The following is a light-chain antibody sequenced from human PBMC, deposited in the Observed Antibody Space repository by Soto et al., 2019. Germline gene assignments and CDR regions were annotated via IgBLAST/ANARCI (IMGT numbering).Light chain of an antibody. CDR2: GAS. CDR3: QQYGSSQFT. Sequence: EIVLTQSPGTLSLSPGERATLSCRASQSVSSSYLAWYQQKPGQAPRLLIYGASSRATGIPDRFSGSGSGTDFTLTISRLEPEDFAVYYCQQYGSSQFTFGTGTKVDIK. J-gene: IGKJ3*01. V-gene: IGKV3-20*01. CDR1: QSVSSSY.